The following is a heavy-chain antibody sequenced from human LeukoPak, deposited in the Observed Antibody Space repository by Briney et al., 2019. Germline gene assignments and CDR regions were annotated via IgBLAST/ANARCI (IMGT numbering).Heavy chain of an antibody. D-gene: IGHD3-16*02. Sequence: GASVKVSCKASGYTFTGYYMHWVRQAPGQGLEWMGWINPNSGGTNYAQKFQGWVTMTRDTSISTAYMELSSLRSEDTAVYYCASRMITFGGVIAPDVWGQGTTVTVSS. J-gene: IGHJ6*02. V-gene: IGHV1-2*04. CDR3: ASRMITFGGVIAPDV. CDR1: GYTFTGYY. CDR2: INPNSGGT.